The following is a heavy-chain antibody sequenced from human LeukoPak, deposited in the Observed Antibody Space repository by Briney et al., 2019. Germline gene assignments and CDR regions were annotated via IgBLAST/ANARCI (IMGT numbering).Heavy chain of an antibody. V-gene: IGHV5-51*01. J-gene: IGHJ6*03. CDR3: ARLNRDYYYMDV. CDR2: IYPGDSDT. Sequence: GESLKISCKGTGYDSGYSFTSHWIAWVRQMPGKGLEWMGIIYPGDSDTRYSPSFQGQVTISADKSISTAYLQWSSLKASDTAMYYCARLNRDYYYMDVWGKGTTVTISS. CDR1: GYSFTSHW.